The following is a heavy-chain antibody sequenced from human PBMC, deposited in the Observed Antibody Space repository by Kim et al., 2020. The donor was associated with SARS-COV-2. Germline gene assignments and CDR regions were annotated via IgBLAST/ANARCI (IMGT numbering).Heavy chain of an antibody. CDR3: AKGRYFDVLLPGSFDY. Sequence: GGSLRLSCAASGFTFSDYAMTWVRQAPGKGLEWVSSISGSGGSTYFADSVKRRFTISRDNSKNTLSLQINSLRAEDTGVYYCAKGRYFDVLLPGSFDYWG. CDR1: GFTFSDYA. D-gene: IGHD3-9*01. CDR2: ISGSGGST. V-gene: IGHV3-23*01. J-gene: IGHJ4*01.